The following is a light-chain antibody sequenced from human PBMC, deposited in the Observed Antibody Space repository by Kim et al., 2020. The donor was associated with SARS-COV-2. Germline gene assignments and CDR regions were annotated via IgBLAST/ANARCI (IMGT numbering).Light chain of an antibody. V-gene: IGKV1-17*03. CDR3: LQHNNFPYT. CDR2: AAS. Sequence: SASVGDSVTITCRASQDISNYLAWFQQKPGKVPERLIYAASTLQGGVPSRFSGTGSGTEFTLTISSLQPEDFATYYCLQHNNFPYTFGQGTKLEI. J-gene: IGKJ2*01. CDR1: QDISNY.